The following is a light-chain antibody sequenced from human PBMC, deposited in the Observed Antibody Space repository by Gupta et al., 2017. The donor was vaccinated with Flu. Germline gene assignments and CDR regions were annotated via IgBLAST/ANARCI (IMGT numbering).Light chain of an antibody. CDR2: KAS. J-gene: IGKJ2*03. CDR3: QQYNSYLYS. V-gene: IGKV1-5*03. CDR1: QSITTW. Sequence: DIQTTQSPSTLSASVGDRVSSTCRASQSITTWLAWYQQKPGKAPKLLIYKASRLESGVPSRFSGSGSETEFTLSISSLQPDDSATYYCQQYNSYLYSFGQGTKLEIK.